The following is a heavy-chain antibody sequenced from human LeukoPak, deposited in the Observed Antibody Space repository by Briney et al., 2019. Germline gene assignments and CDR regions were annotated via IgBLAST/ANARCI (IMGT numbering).Heavy chain of an antibody. CDR1: GYRFTSYG. Sequence: ASVKVSCKASGYRFTSYGISWVRQAPGQGLEWMARISAYNGNTNYAQKFQGRVIMTTDTSTSTAYMELRSLRSDDTAVYYCARDPDCSSTRCSESPFDYWGQGTLVTVSS. CDR2: ISAYNGNT. CDR3: ARDPDCSSTRCSESPFDY. D-gene: IGHD2-2*01. V-gene: IGHV1-18*01. J-gene: IGHJ4*02.